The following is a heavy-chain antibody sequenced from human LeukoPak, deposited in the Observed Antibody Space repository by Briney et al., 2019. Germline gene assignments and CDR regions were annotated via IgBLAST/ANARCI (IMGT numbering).Heavy chain of an antibody. CDR3: AKDPWQGSTTLH. J-gene: IGHJ4*02. CDR1: GFSISSGY. Sequence: GGSLRLSCVASGFSISSGYMTWARQAPGKALEWVSLLYSDDSAYYPDSVKGRFTISRDNSKSTLHLQMDTLRTEDTAMYYCAKDPWQGSTTLHWGQGIMVTVSS. V-gene: IGHV3-66*02. CDR2: LYSDDSA. D-gene: IGHD1-26*01.